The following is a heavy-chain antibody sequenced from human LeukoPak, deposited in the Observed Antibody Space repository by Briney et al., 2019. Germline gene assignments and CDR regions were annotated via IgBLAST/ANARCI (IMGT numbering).Heavy chain of an antibody. Sequence: HTGRSLRLSCAASGFTFSSYAMHWVRQAPGKGLEWVAVIWYDGSNKYYADSVKGRFTISRDNSKNTLYLQMNSLRAEDTAVYYCAKQYCSSTSCYSHYYMDVWGKGTTVTVSS. CDR2: IWYDGSNK. V-gene: IGHV3-33*06. D-gene: IGHD2-2*01. CDR1: GFTFSSYA. CDR3: AKQYCSSTSCYSHYYMDV. J-gene: IGHJ6*03.